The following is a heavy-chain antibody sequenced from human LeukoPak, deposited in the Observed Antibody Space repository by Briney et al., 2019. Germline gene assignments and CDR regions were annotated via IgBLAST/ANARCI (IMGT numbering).Heavy chain of an antibody. J-gene: IGHJ5*02. CDR3: ARGFSSGGHDNWFDP. CDR1: GGSISSSTYY. CDR2: IYNSEST. Sequence: PSETLSLTCCVSGGSISSSTYYWGSIRQPPGKGLECIGNIYNSESTYYNASLKHRVIIYADTSKHHVSLRLRTVTAADTAVYYCARGFSSGGHDNWFDPWGQGTLVTVSS. V-gene: IGHV4-39*02. D-gene: IGHD6-19*01.